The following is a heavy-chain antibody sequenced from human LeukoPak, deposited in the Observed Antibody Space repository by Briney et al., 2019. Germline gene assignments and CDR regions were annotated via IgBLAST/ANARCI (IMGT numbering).Heavy chain of an antibody. J-gene: IGHJ5*02. CDR2: INHSGST. D-gene: IGHD4-17*01. Sequence: SETLSLTCAVYGGSFSGYYWSWIRQPPGKGLEWIGEINHSGSTNYNPSLKSRVTISVDTSKNQFSLKLSSVTAADTAVYYRARRYYGDYRWFDPWGQGTLVTVSS. CDR3: ARRYYGDYRWFDP. CDR1: GGSFSGYY. V-gene: IGHV4-34*01.